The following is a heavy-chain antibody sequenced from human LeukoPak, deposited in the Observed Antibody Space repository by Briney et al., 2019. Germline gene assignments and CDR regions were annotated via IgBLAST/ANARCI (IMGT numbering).Heavy chain of an antibody. CDR2: INHSGST. D-gene: IGHD4-11*01. J-gene: IGHJ4*02. Sequence: SETLSLTXAVYGGSFSGYYWSWIRQTPGKGLERIGEINHSGSTNYNPSLKSRVTISVDTSKNQFSLKLSSVTAADTAVYYCARGSNYGYWGQGTLVTVSS. CDR3: ARGSNYGY. V-gene: IGHV4-34*01. CDR1: GGSFSGYY.